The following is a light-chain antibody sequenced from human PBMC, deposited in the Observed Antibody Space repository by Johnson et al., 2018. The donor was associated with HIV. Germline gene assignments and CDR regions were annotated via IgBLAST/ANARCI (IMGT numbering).Light chain of an antibody. CDR3: GTWDSSLGFG. V-gene: IGLV1-51*01. J-gene: IGLJ1*01. CDR2: DNN. Sequence: QSVLTQPPSVSAAPGQKVTISFSGSSSNIGNNYVSWYQQFPGTAPKLLIYDNNKRPSGIPDRFSGSKSGTSATLAITALQTGDEADYYCGTWDSSLGFGFVTGTKVTVL. CDR1: SSNIGNNY.